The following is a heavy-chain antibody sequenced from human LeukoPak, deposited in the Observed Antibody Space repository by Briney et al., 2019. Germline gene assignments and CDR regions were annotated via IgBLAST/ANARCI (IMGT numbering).Heavy chain of an antibody. D-gene: IGHD1-26*01. CDR1: AFTVSSNY. J-gene: IGHJ4*02. Sequence: PGGSLRLSCAASAFTVSSNYMTWVRQAPGKGLEWVSVIYSGGSTYYADSVKGRFTISRDNSKNTLFLQMNSLRTEDTAVYFCAREVSGSYYMDFDYCGRGTLVTVSS. CDR3: AREVSGSYYMDFDY. V-gene: IGHV3-66*02. CDR2: IYSGGST.